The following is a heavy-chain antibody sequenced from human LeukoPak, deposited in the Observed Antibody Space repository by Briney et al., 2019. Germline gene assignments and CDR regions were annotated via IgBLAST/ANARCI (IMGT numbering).Heavy chain of an antibody. CDR3: ARDLGADGYNLRNWFDP. Sequence: SQTLSLTCTVSGGSISSGAYYWSWIRQHPGKGLEWIGYISYSGSTYYNPPLKSRVTISVDMSKNQFSLKLSSVTAADTAVYYCARDLGADGYNLRNWFDPWGQGTLVTVSS. CDR2: ISYSGST. CDR1: GGSISSGAYY. J-gene: IGHJ5*02. D-gene: IGHD5-24*01. V-gene: IGHV4-31*03.